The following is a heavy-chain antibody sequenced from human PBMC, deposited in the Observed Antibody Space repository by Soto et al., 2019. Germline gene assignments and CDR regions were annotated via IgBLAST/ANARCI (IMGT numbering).Heavy chain of an antibody. D-gene: IGHD5-18*01. CDR3: AREPDSGYSYGVDY. J-gene: IGHJ4*02. CDR1: GFTFSSYW. Sequence: LRLSCAASGFTFSSYWMSWVRQAPGKGLEWVANIKQDGSEKYYVDSVKGRFTISRDNAKNSLYLQMNSLRAEDTAVYYCAREPDSGYSYGVDYWGQGTLVTVSS. CDR2: IKQDGSEK. V-gene: IGHV3-7*01.